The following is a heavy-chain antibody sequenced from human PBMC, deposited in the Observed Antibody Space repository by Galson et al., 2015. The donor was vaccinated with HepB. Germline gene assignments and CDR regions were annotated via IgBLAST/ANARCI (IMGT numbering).Heavy chain of an antibody. Sequence: SVKVSCKASGGTFSSYAISWVRRAPGQGLEWMGGIIPIFGTANYAQKFQGRVTITADESTSTAYMELSSLRSEDTAVYYCARDLRMGATTDAFDIWGQGTMVTVSS. J-gene: IGHJ3*02. CDR1: GGTFSSYA. D-gene: IGHD1-26*01. CDR3: ARDLRMGATTDAFDI. V-gene: IGHV1-69*13. CDR2: IIPIFGTA.